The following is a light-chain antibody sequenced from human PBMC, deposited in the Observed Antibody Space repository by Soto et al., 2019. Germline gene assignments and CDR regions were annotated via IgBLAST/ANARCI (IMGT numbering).Light chain of an antibody. CDR3: QQYYTWPVT. CDR1: QSVSSN. CDR2: GAS. J-gene: IGKJ4*01. Sequence: EIVMTQSPATLSVSPGERATLSCRASQSVSSNLAWYQQKPGQAPRLLIYGASTRATGIPARFSGSGSGTDFTLTISRLEPEDFAVYYCQQYYTWPVTFGGGTKVDIK. V-gene: IGKV3-15*01.